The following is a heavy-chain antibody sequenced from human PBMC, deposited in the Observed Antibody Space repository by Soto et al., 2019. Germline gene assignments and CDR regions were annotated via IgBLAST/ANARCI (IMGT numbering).Heavy chain of an antibody. CDR1: GDSVSSNSAA. V-gene: IGHV6-1*01. D-gene: IGHD3-3*01. CDR3: ARDQITIFGTACFDY. Sequence: KQSPTLSLTCAISGDSVSSNSAAWNWIRQSPSRGLEWLGRTYYRSKWYNDYAVSVKSRITINPDTSKNQFSLQLNSVTPEDTAVYYCARDQITIFGTACFDYWGQGTLVTVSS. CDR2: TYYRSKWYN. J-gene: IGHJ4*02.